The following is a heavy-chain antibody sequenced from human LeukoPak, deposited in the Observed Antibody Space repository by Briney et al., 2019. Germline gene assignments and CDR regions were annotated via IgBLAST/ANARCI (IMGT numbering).Heavy chain of an antibody. CDR3: AKYRGFGDSYDS. J-gene: IGHJ4*02. CDR1: GFTFSSYA. D-gene: IGHD3-10*01. Sequence: QPGGSLRLSCAASGFTFSSYAMRWVRQAPGKGLEWVSSIGGSGGSTYYADSVKGRSTISRDTSKNTLYLQMNSLRAEDTAVYYCAKYRGFGDSYDSWGQGTLVTVSS. V-gene: IGHV3-23*01. CDR2: IGGSGGST.